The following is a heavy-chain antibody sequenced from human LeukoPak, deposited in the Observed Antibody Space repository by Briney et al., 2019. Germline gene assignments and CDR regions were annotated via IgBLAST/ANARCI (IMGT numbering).Heavy chain of an antibody. CDR3: ARGRFRFFDWGGY. V-gene: IGHV4-38-2*02. D-gene: IGHD3-9*01. J-gene: IGHJ4*02. CDR1: GYSISSGYY. CDR2: IYHSGST. Sequence: PSETLSLTCTVSGYSISSGYYWGWIRQPPGKGLEWIGSIYHSGSTYYNPSLKSRVTISIDTSKNQFSLKLSSVTAADTAVYYCARGRFRFFDWGGYWGQGTLVTVSS.